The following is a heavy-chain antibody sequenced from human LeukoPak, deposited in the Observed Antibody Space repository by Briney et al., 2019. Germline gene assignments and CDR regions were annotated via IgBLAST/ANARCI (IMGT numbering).Heavy chain of an antibody. J-gene: IGHJ6*03. CDR1: GFTFSSYA. D-gene: IGHD3-3*01. Sequence: GGSLRLSCAASGFTFSSYAMSWVRQAPGKGLEWVSAISGSGGSTYYADSVKGRFTISRDNSKNTLYLQMNSLRAEDTAVYYCAKDEVGIFGVVIIYYYMDVWGKGTTVTVSS. V-gene: IGHV3-23*01. CDR3: AKDEVGIFGVVIIYYYMDV. CDR2: ISGSGGST.